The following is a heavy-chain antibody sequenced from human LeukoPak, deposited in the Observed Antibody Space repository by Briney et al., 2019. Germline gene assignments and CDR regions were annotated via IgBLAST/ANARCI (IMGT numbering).Heavy chain of an antibody. CDR2: ISSSGSTI. D-gene: IGHD1-26*01. CDR1: GFTFSSYE. CDR3: ARGDSGSYYFDY. V-gene: IGHV3-48*03. J-gene: IGHJ4*02. Sequence: GRSLRLSCAASGFTFSSYEMNWVRQAPGKGLEWVSYISSSGSTIYYADSVKGRFTISRDNAKNSLYLQMSSLRAEDTAVYYCARGDSGSYYFDYWGQGTLVTVSS.